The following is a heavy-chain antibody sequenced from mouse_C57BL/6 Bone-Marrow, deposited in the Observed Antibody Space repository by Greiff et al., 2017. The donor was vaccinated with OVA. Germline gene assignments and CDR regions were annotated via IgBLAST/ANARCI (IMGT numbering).Heavy chain of an antibody. Sequence: QVQLQQSGPGLVQPSQSLSITCTVSGFSLTSYGVHWVRQSPGKGLEWLGVIWSGGSTDYNAAFISKLSISKDNSKSQVFFKMNSLQADDTAIYYCARTNGSSYSYYYAMDYWGQGTSVTVSS. V-gene: IGHV2-2*01. D-gene: IGHD1-1*01. CDR3: ARTNGSSYSYYYAMDY. CDR1: GFSLTSYG. J-gene: IGHJ4*01. CDR2: IWSGGST.